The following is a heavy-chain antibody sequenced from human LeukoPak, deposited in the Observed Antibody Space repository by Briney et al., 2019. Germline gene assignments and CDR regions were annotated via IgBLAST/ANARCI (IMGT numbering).Heavy chain of an antibody. CDR2: ISSSGSTI. J-gene: IGHJ4*02. V-gene: IGHV3-48*03. Sequence: PGGSLRLSCAASGFTLSSYEMNWVRQAPGKGLEWVSYISSSGSTICYADSVKGRFTISRDNAKNSLYLQMNSLRAEDTAVYYCARDPSYGGNSDYWGQGTLVTVSS. D-gene: IGHD5-18*01. CDR3: ARDPSYGGNSDY. CDR1: GFTLSSYE.